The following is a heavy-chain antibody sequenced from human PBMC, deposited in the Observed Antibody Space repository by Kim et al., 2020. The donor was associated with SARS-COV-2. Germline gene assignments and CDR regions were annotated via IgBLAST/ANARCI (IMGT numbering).Heavy chain of an antibody. D-gene: IGHD3-3*01. J-gene: IGHJ4*02. CDR3: ARVSARIKNFDY. Sequence: IYHANELMVRFTISSDNAKNSLSLQMNSLRVEDTAVYYCARVSARIKNFDYWGQGTLVTVSS. CDR2: I. V-gene: IGHV3-21*06.